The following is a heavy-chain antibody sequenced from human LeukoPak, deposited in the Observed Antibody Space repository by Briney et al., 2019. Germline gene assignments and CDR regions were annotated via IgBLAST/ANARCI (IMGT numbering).Heavy chain of an antibody. CDR1: GGSISSSSYY. D-gene: IGHD6-19*01. V-gene: IGHV4-39*07. J-gene: IGHJ4*02. CDR2: IYYSGST. CDR3: ARTAAGRGQWPFDY. Sequence: SETLSLTCTVSGGSISSSSYYWGWIRQPPGKGLEWIGSIYYSGSTYYNPSLKSRVTISVDTSKNQFSLKLSSVTAADTAVYYCARTAAGRGQWPFDYWGQGTLVTVSS.